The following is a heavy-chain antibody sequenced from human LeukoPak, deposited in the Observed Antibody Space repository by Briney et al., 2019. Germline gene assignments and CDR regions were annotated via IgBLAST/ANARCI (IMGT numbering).Heavy chain of an antibody. CDR2: INPNSGGT. J-gene: IGHJ4*02. Sequence: ASVKVSCKASGYTFTGYYMHWVRQAPGQGLEWMGWINPNSGGTNYAQKFQGRVTMTRDTSTSTAYMELSRLRSDDTAVYYCARASPVPAAANFDYWGQGTLVTVSS. CDR1: GYTFTGYY. D-gene: IGHD2-2*01. CDR3: ARASPVPAAANFDY. V-gene: IGHV1-2*02.